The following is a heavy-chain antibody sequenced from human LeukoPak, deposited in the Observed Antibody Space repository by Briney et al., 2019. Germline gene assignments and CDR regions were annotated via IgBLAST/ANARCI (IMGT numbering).Heavy chain of an antibody. D-gene: IGHD6-19*01. CDR3: ARDQSQTPSAVAGTGDYYFDY. CDR2: ISYDGSNK. CDR1: GFTFSSLG. V-gene: IGHV3-30*03. J-gene: IGHJ4*02. Sequence: PGGSLRLSCVASGFTFSSLGMHWVRQAPGKGLEWVAVISYDGSNKFYADSVKGRFTISRDNSKNTLYLQMDSLRAEDTAVYYCARDQSQTPSAVAGTGDYYFDYWGQGTLVTVSS.